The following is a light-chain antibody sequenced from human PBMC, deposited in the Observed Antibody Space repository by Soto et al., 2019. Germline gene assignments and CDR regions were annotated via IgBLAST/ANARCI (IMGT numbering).Light chain of an antibody. J-gene: IGKJ4*01. Sequence: DIVLTQSPGTLSLSPGERAILSCWASESDGGNYIAWHQQKPGQAPRLLIYGASSRATGIPDRFSGSGSGTDFTLTISRLEPEDFAVYYCQQYGSSPPLTFGGGTKGDIK. CDR1: ESDGGNY. CDR3: QQYGSSPPLT. V-gene: IGKV3-20*01. CDR2: GAS.